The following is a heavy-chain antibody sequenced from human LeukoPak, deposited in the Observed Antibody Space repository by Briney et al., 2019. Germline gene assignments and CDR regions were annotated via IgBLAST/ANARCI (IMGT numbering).Heavy chain of an antibody. CDR1: GGSISRNGFY. CDR3: ARSVRGTIDY. Sequence: SETLSLTCTVSGGSISRNGFYWGWIRQPPGKGLEWIGSKSYSGSTYYNPSLTSRVTVSVDTSKNDFSLNLRSVTAADTAVYYWARSVRGTIDYWGQGTLVTVSS. V-gene: IGHV4-39*07. D-gene: IGHD3-16*01. CDR2: KSYSGST. J-gene: IGHJ4*02.